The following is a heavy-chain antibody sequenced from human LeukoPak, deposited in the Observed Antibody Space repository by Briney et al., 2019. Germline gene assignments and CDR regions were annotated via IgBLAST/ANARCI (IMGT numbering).Heavy chain of an antibody. Sequence: GGSLRLSCAASGFTFSSYAMSWVRQAPGKGLEWASAISGSGGSTYYADSVKGRFTISRDNSKNTLYLQMNSLRAEDTAVYYCAKVHYDFWSGYYPDYYFDYWGQGTLVTVSS. CDR3: AKVHYDFWSGYYPDYYFDY. CDR2: ISGSGGST. J-gene: IGHJ4*02. CDR1: GFTFSSYA. V-gene: IGHV3-23*01. D-gene: IGHD3-3*01.